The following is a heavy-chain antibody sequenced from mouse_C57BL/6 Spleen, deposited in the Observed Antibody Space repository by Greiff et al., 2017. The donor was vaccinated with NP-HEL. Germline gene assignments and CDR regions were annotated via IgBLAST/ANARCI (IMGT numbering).Heavy chain of an antibody. J-gene: IGHJ3*01. D-gene: IGHD4-1*01. CDR1: GYTFTDYY. Sequence: LQESGAELVRPGASVKLSCKASGYTFTDYYINWVKQRPGQGLEWIARIYPGSGNTYYNEKFKGKATLTAEKSSSTAYMQLSSLTSEDSAVYFCAREELGPFAYWGQGTLVTVSA. CDR3: AREELGPFAY. CDR2: IYPGSGNT. V-gene: IGHV1-76*01.